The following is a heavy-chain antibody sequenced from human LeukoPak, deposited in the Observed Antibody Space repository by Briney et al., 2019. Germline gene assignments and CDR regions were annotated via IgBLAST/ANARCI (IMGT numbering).Heavy chain of an antibody. D-gene: IGHD3-9*01. CDR3: AKDYPYYDILTGYYDY. V-gene: IGHV3-48*04. Sequence: GGSLRLSCAASGFTFSSYNMNWVRQAPGKGLEWVSYISSSSRTIYYADSVKGRFTISRDNAKNSLYLLMNSLRAEDTAVYYCAKDYPYYDILTGYYDYWGQGTLVTVSS. CDR1: GFTFSSYN. J-gene: IGHJ4*02. CDR2: ISSSSRTI.